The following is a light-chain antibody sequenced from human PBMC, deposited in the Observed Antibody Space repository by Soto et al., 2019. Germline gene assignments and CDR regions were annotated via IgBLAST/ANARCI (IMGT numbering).Light chain of an antibody. CDR2: DAS. J-gene: IGKJ1*01. CDR1: QSVSFY. CDR3: QQGGT. Sequence: ELVLTQSPATLSLSPGERATLSCRASQSVSFYLGWYQQKPGQAPRLLIYDASKRATGIPARFSGSGSGTDFSLTISSLGSEDFAVYYCQQGGTFGQGTKLEIK. V-gene: IGKV3-11*01.